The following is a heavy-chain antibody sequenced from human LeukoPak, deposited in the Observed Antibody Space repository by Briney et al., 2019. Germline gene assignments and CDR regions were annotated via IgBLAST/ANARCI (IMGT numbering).Heavy chain of an antibody. J-gene: IGHJ4*02. CDR3: AKGSAAAGYYGTATLDY. D-gene: IGHD3-10*01. Sequence: GRSLRLSCAASGFTFDDYAMHWVRQAPGKGLEWVSGISWNSGSIGYADSVKGRFTISRDNAKNSLYLQMNRLRAEDTALYYCAKGSAAAGYYGTATLDYWGQGTLVTVSS. V-gene: IGHV3-9*01. CDR1: GFTFDDYA. CDR2: ISWNSGSI.